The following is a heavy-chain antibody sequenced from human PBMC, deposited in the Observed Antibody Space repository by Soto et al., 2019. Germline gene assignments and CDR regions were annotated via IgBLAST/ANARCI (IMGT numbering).Heavy chain of an antibody. CDR1: GFTFSSCW. D-gene: IGHD6-19*01. J-gene: IGHJ4*02. Sequence: EVQLVESGGGLVQPGGSLRLSCAASGFTFSSCWMHWVRQAPGKGLVWVSRINIDGSSTSYAESVKGRFTISRDNAKNTLYLQMNSLRAEDTAVYYCVRALGAGAGTDYWGQGTLVTVAS. CDR3: VRALGAGAGTDY. V-gene: IGHV3-74*02. CDR2: INIDGSST.